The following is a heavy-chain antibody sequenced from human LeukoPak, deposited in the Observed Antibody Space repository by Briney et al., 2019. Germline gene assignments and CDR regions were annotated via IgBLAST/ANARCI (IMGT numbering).Heavy chain of an antibody. Sequence: PGGSLRLSCAASGFTVTSNYMTWVCQAPGKGLEWVSVISSGGNTYYADSVKGRFTISRDNSKNTVYLQMSGLRAEDTAVYYCAREVRGYYFDYWGQGTLVTASS. V-gene: IGHV3-53*01. CDR3: AREVRGYYFDY. CDR1: GFTVTSNY. J-gene: IGHJ4*02. D-gene: IGHD5-12*01. CDR2: ISSGGNT.